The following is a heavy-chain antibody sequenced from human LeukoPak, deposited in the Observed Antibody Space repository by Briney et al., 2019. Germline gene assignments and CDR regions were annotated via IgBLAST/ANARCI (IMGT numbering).Heavy chain of an antibody. V-gene: IGHV4-59*01. CDR3: ARVHGSKKRRLFAY. J-gene: IGHJ4*02. CDR1: GGSISSYY. CDR2: IYYSGST. Sequence: PSETLSLTCTVSGGSISSYYWSWIRQPPGKGLEWVGDIYYSGSTNYNPSLQSRLTISVDPSKNQFSLKLSSVTAADPAVYYRARVHGSKKRRLFAYRRQGTLVTVSS. D-gene: IGHD5-24*01.